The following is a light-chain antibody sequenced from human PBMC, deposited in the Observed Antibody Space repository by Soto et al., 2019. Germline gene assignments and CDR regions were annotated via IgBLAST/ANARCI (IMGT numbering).Light chain of an antibody. CDR3: EAWDGSLNVML. J-gene: IGLJ2*01. CDR2: SSD. V-gene: IGLV1-44*01. CDR1: SSNIGTNT. Sequence: QSVLTQPPSASGTPGQRVTISCSGSSSNIGTNTVNWYQHLPGSAPKLLIYSSDQRPSGVPDRFSGSKSGTSASLAISGLQPDDEADYYCEAWDGSLNVMLFGGGTKVTVL.